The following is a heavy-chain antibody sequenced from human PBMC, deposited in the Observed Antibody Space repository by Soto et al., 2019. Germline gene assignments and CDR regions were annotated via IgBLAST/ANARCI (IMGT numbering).Heavy chain of an antibody. CDR2: IYPGDSDT. J-gene: IGHJ6*02. D-gene: IGHD3-22*01. Sequence: PGESLKISCKGSGYSFTSYWIGWVRQMPGKGLEWMGFIYPGDSDTRYSPSFQGQVTISADKSISTAYLQWSSLKASDTTMYYCARSPYDSSGYYPGRHYYYGMDVWGQGTTVTVSS. CDR1: GYSFTSYW. CDR3: ARSPYDSSGYYPGRHYYYGMDV. V-gene: IGHV5-51*01.